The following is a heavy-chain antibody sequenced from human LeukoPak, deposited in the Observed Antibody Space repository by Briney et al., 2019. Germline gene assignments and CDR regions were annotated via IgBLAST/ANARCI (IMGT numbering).Heavy chain of an antibody. CDR2: INPSGGST. CDR1: GYTFTSYY. V-gene: IGHV1-46*01. CDR3: ARSPSPHYYDSSGYNAY. D-gene: IGHD3-22*01. Sequence: ASVKVSCKASGYTFTSYYMHWVRQAPGQGLEWMGIINPSGGSTSYAQKFQGRVTMTRDTSTSTVYMELSSLRSEDTAVYSCARSPSPHYYDSSGYNAYWGQGTLVTVSS. J-gene: IGHJ4*02.